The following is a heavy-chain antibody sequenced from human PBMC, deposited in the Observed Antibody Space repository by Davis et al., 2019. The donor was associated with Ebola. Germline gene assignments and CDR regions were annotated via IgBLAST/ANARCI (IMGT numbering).Heavy chain of an antibody. Sequence: PGGSLRLSCAGSGFTFSTYAMTWVRQAPGKGLEWVSRISGSGGDPHYADSVKGRFTISRDNSKNTLYLQMNSLRPEDTAVYYCVRHIAVSAYEFWGPGTLVTVSS. CDR1: GFTFSTYA. CDR3: VRHIAVSAYEF. J-gene: IGHJ4*02. D-gene: IGHD6-19*01. CDR2: ISGSGGDP. V-gene: IGHV3-23*01.